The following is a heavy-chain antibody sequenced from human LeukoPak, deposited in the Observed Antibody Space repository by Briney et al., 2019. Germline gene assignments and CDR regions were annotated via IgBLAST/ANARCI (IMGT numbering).Heavy chain of an antibody. J-gene: IGHJ4*02. CDR3: AGSGFKSKYYFDY. V-gene: IGHV3-23*01. CDR1: GITFSSYA. CDR2: ITGSGGGT. D-gene: IGHD3-3*01. Sequence: GGSLRLSCAASGITFSSYAMIWVRQAPDKGLEWVAAITGSGGGTYYGDSAKGRFTISRDNSKNTLYLQMNSLRAEDTAVYYCAGSGFKSKYYFDYWGQGALVTVSS.